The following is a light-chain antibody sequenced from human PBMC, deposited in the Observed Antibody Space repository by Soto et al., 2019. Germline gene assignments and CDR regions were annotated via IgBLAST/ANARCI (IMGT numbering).Light chain of an antibody. V-gene: IGKV1-5*01. CDR3: QQYYSYPFT. Sequence: GDRVTITCRASQSISRWLAWYHQKPGKAPKLLIYDASSLESGVPSRFSGSGSGTEFTLTISSLQPDDFATYYCQQYYSYPFTFGPGTKVDIK. CDR1: QSISRW. J-gene: IGKJ3*01. CDR2: DAS.